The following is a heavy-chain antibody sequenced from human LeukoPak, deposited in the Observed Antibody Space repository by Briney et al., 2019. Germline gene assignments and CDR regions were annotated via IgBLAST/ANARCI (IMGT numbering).Heavy chain of an antibody. CDR2: ISGSGGST. CDR3: AKDGYCSSASCYNYYFDY. V-gene: IGHV3-23*01. CDR1: GFTFSSYA. J-gene: IGHJ4*02. D-gene: IGHD2-2*03. Sequence: GGSLRRSCAASGFTFSSYAMSWVRQAPGKGLEWVSAISGSGGSTYYADSVKGRFTISRDNSKNTLYLQMNSLRAEDTAVYYCAKDGYCSSASCYNYYFDYWGQGTLVTVSS.